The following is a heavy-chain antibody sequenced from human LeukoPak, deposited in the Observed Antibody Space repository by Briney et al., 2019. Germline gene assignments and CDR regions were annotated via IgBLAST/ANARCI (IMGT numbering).Heavy chain of an antibody. J-gene: IGHJ4*02. Sequence: SVKVSCKASGFTFTSSAVQWVRQARGQRLEWIGWIVVGSGNTNYAQKFQERVTITRDMSTSTAYMELSSLRSEDTAVYYCAADRYPGATPLDYWGQGTLVTVSS. CDR1: GFTFTSSA. CDR2: IVVGSGNT. CDR3: AADRYPGATPLDY. V-gene: IGHV1-58*01. D-gene: IGHD1-26*01.